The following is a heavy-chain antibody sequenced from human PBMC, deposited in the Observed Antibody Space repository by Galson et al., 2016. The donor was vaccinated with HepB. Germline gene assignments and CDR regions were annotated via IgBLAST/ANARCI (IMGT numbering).Heavy chain of an antibody. V-gene: IGHV4-39*01. J-gene: IGHJ6*03. CDR1: GASISGTEYY. Sequence: ETLSLTCSVSGASISGTEYYWGWIRQPPGRGLEWIGSIYHTESTYYNPSLESRVTISMDASKNQLSLRLNSVAAADTGVYYCATGTVVAGKMYYYYMDVWGKGTTVTVSS. CDR3: ATGTVVAGKMYYYYMDV. D-gene: IGHD6-19*01. CDR2: IYHTEST.